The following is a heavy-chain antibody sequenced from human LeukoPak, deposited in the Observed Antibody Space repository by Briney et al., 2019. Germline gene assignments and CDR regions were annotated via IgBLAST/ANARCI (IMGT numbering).Heavy chain of an antibody. CDR1: GFTFSSYG. CDR2: IRYDGSNK. CDR3: AKDHYYGSGSYYNDNYMDV. V-gene: IGHV3-30*02. D-gene: IGHD3-10*01. Sequence: GGSLRLSCAASGFTFSSYGVHWVRQAPGKGLEWVAFIRYDGSNKYDADSVKGRFTISRDNSKNTLYLQMNSLRVEDTAVYYCAKDHYYGSGSYYNDNYMDVWGKGTTVTISS. J-gene: IGHJ6*03.